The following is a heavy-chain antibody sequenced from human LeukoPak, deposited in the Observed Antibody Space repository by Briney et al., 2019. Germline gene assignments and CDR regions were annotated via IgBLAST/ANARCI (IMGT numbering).Heavy chain of an antibody. D-gene: IGHD3-10*01. CDR1: GGSISSYY. CDR2: IHYTGST. V-gene: IGHV4-59*01. J-gene: IGHJ5*02. CDR3: ARGGYYGSGNDFRFDP. Sequence: KPSETLSLTCIVSGGSISSYYWSWIRQSPGKGLECIGYIHYTGSTNYNPSLKSRVTISVETSKNQFSLKLKSVTAADTAVYYCARGGYYGSGNDFRFDPWGQGTLVTVSS.